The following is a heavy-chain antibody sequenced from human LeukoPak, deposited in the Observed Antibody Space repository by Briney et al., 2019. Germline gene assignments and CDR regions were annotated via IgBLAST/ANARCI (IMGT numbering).Heavy chain of an antibody. D-gene: IGHD3-22*01. CDR2: INPNSGGT. Sequence: ASVKVSCKASGYTFTGYYMHWVRQAPGQGLEWMGWINPNSGGTNYTQKFQGRVTMTRDTSISTAYMELRSLRSDDTAVYYCARRTTYYYDIGSYYFDYWGQGTLVTVSS. V-gene: IGHV1-2*02. CDR3: ARRTTYYYDIGSYYFDY. J-gene: IGHJ4*02. CDR1: GYTFTGYY.